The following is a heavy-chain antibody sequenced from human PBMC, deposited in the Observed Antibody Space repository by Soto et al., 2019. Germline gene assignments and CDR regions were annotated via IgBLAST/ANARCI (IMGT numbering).Heavy chain of an antibody. CDR3: ARGTIVARQHLYY. CDR2: ISIRGGDE. V-gene: IGHV3-30*03. Sequence: QVQLVESGGGVVQPGKSLRLSCAASGFTFSSYAMHWARQAPGKGLEWVTVISIRGGDEYYAESVRGRFTISRDDSKKPLYLPMDSPRVEDTAVYYCARGTIVARQHLYYLGQGTLGTVFS. CDR1: GFTFSSYA. J-gene: IGHJ4*02. D-gene: IGHD6-6*01.